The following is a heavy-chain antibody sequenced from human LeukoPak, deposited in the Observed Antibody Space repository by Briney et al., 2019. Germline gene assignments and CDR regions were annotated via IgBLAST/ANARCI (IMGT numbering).Heavy chain of an antibody. Sequence: SQTLSLTCAVSGGSISSGGYSWSWIRQPPGKGLEWIGEINHSGSTNYNPSLKSRVTISVDTSKNQFSLKLSSVTAADTAVYYCARWVEPNYYYYGMDVWGQGTTVTVSS. CDR3: ARWVEPNYYYYGMDV. CDR2: INHSGST. J-gene: IGHJ6*02. D-gene: IGHD1-1*01. CDR1: GGSISSGGYS. V-gene: IGHV4-30-2*01.